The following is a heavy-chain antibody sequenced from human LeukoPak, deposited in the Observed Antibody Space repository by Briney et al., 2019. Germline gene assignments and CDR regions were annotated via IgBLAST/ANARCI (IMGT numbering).Heavy chain of an antibody. V-gene: IGHV4-4*09. CDR3: ARRPTYYYYMDV. J-gene: IGHJ6*03. Sequence: SETLSLTCTVSGGSISSYYWSWIRQPPGKGLEWIGYIYTSGSTNYNPSLKSRVTISVDTSKNQFSLKLCSVTAADTAVYYCARRPTYYYYMDVWGKGTTVTVSS. CDR1: GGSISSYY. CDR2: IYTSGST.